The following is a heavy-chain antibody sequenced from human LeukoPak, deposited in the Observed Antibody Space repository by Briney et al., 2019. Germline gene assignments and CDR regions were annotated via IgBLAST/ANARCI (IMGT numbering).Heavy chain of an antibody. V-gene: IGHV4-59*01. CDR1: GGSISSYY. Sequence: SETLSLICTVSGGSISSYYWSWIRQPPGKGLEWIGYIYYSGSTNYNPSLKSRVTISVDTSKNQFSLKLSSVTAADTAVYYCARGDYYGSGTNWFDPWGQGTLVTVSS. D-gene: IGHD3-10*01. J-gene: IGHJ5*02. CDR3: ARGDYYGSGTNWFDP. CDR2: IYYSGST.